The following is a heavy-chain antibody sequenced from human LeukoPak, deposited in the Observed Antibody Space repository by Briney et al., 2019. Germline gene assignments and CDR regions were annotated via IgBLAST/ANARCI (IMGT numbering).Heavy chain of an antibody. CDR2: INGGGSPI. CDR3: VRDNPRCCGVIPANIDDY. Sequence: GGSLRHSCAASGFTFSRGSMNWVRQAPGKGLEWVSYINGGGSPIFYADSVRGRFTISRDNAKNSLHLQMNSLRAEDTAVYYCVRDNPRCCGVIPANIDDYWGQGTLVTVSS. V-gene: IGHV3-48*01. J-gene: IGHJ4*02. D-gene: IGHD2-21*01. CDR1: GFTFSRGS.